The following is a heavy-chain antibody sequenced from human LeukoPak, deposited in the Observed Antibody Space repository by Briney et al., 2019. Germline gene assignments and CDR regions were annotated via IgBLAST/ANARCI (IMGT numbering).Heavy chain of an antibody. D-gene: IGHD5-24*01. CDR3: ARGGDGSNIYWYFDL. CDR2: MNSDGSSS. V-gene: IGHV3-74*01. CDR1: GFTFSSDW. Sequence: PGGSLRLSCAASGFTFSSDWMHWVRQTPGKGLEWVSRMNSDGSSSSYADSVKGRFTISRDNAKSTLYLQMNSLRAEDTAVYYCARGGDGSNIYWYFDLWGRGTLVTVSS. J-gene: IGHJ2*01.